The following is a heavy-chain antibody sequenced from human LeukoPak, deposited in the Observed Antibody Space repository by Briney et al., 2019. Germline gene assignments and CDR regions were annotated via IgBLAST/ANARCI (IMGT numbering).Heavy chain of an antibody. Sequence: PGGSLRLSCAASGFAFSACAMNWVRQAPGKGLEWVSSISSSGSDVFYADSVKGRFTMSRDNAKNSLYLQMNSLRAEDTAVYYCARELYSHQVIEYSGQGTLVGASS. CDR3: ARELYSHQVIEY. CDR2: ISSSGSDV. V-gene: IGHV3-21*01. CDR1: GFAFSACA. J-gene: IGHJ4*02. D-gene: IGHD3-16*02.